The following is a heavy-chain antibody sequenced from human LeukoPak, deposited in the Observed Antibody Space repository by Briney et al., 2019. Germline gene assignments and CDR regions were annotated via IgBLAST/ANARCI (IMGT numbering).Heavy chain of an antibody. CDR2: IYYSGST. V-gene: IGHV4-31*03. CDR3: ARGRSTSCYPDY. J-gene: IGHJ4*02. D-gene: IGHD2-2*01. Sequence: PSETLSLTCTVSGGSISSGGYYWSWIRQHPGKGLEWIGYIYYSGSTYYNPSLKSRVTISVDTSKNQFSLKLSSVTAADTAVYYCARGRSTSCYPDYWGQGTLVTASS. CDR1: GGSISSGGYY.